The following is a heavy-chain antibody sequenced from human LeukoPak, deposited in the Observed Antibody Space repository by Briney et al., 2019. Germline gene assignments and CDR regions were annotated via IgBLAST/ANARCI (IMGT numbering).Heavy chain of an antibody. V-gene: IGHV1-2*02. CDR1: GYTFTSYG. D-gene: IGHD3-3*01. CDR2: INPNSGGT. CDR3: ARAYDFWSGSFDY. Sequence: ASVKVSCKASGYTFTSYGISWVRQAPGQGLEWMGWINPNSGGTNYAQKFQGRVTMTRDTSVSTAYMELSRLRSDDTAVYYCARAYDFWSGSFDYWGQGTLVTVSS. J-gene: IGHJ4*02.